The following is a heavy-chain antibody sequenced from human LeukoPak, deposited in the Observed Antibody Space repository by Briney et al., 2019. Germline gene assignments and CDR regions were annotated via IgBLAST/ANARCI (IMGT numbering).Heavy chain of an antibody. CDR3: ARAEMTTITYPDY. J-gene: IGHJ4*02. CDR1: GFTVSSNY. CDR2: ITSSSSHV. V-gene: IGHV3-21*01. D-gene: IGHD5-24*01. Sequence: GGSLRLSCAASGFTVSSNYMSWVRQAPGTGMEWVSSITSSSSHVYYADSVKGRFTISRDNAKNSLYLQMNSLRAEDTAIYYCARAEMTTITYPDYWGQGTPVTVSS.